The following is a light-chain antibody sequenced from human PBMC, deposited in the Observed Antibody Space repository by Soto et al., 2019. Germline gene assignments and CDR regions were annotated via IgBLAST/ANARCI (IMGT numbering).Light chain of an antibody. Sequence: DIQMAQSPSSLSASVGDRVTITCRASLGIRNYLAWYQQKSGKAPKLLIYAASTLQSGVPSRFSGSGSGTEFTLTISSLQPEDVATYYCQEYNSAPDTFGGGTRVEIK. CDR2: AAS. J-gene: IGKJ4*01. V-gene: IGKV1-27*01. CDR1: LGIRNY. CDR3: QEYNSAPDT.